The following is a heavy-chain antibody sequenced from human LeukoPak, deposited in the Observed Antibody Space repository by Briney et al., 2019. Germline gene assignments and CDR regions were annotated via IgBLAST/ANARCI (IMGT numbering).Heavy chain of an antibody. CDR1: GFTFSNYW. D-gene: IGHD2/OR15-2a*01. CDR2: IKEDESE. J-gene: IGHJ6*02. CDR3: ARVRVSSYYGMDI. V-gene: IGHV3-7*05. Sequence: GGSLRLSCAAAGFTFSNYWMSWVRQAQGKGLEWVANIKEDESEKYVDSVKGRFTISRDNAKNSLYLQMNSLRAEDTAVYYCARVRVSSYYGMDIWGQGTTVTVSS.